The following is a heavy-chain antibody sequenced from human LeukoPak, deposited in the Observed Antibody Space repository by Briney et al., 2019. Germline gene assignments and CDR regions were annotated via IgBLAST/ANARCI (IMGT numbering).Heavy chain of an antibody. CDR2: INPNKGGT. Sequence: ASVKVSCKASGYTFTGYYMHWVRQAPGQGLEWMGWINPNKGGTHYAQKFQGRATMTRDTSISTAYMELSRLRSDDTAVYYCAPDLRGSAWSLDDWGQGTLVTVSS. CDR3: APDLRGSAWSLDD. D-gene: IGHD6-13*01. CDR1: GYTFTGYY. V-gene: IGHV1-2*02. J-gene: IGHJ4*02.